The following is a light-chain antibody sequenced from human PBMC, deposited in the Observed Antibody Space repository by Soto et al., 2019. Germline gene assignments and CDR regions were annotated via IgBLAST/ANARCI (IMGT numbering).Light chain of an antibody. Sequence: QSVLTQPPSVSAAPGQTVTISCSGISSNIGADYVCWYQQFPGTAPKLLIFDNYKRPAGIPDRFSGSKSGTSATLAITGLQTGDEADYYCGTWDNSLSGGVFGGGTKLTVL. J-gene: IGLJ3*02. CDR1: SSNIGADY. CDR2: DNY. V-gene: IGLV1-51*01. CDR3: GTWDNSLSGGV.